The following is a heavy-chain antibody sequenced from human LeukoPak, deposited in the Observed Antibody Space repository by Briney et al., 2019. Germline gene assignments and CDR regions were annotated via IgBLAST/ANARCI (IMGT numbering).Heavy chain of an antibody. CDR1: GYTFTGYY. CDR3: ARDRGRATMVRGDPFGY. D-gene: IGHD3-10*01. J-gene: IGHJ4*02. V-gene: IGHV1-18*04. CDR2: ISAYNGNT. Sequence: ASVKVSCKASGYTFTGYYMHWVRQAPGQGLEWMGWISAYNGNTNYAQKLQGRVTMTTDTSTSTAYMELRSLRSDDTAVYYCARDRGRATMVRGDPFGYWGQGTLVTVSS.